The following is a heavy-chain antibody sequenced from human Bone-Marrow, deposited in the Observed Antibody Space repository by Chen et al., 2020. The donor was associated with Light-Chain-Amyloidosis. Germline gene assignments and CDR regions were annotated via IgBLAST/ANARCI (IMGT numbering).Heavy chain of an antibody. J-gene: IGHJ6*02. Sequence: EVQLLESGGGLVQPGGSLRLSCAASGFTFSSYAMSWVRQAPGKWLEWVSGISGSGGSTYYAASVKGRFTISRDNSKNTLYLQMNSLRAEDTAVYYCAKRPPYPSIYGMDVWGQGTTVTVSS. D-gene: IGHD2-21*01. V-gene: IGHV3-23*01. CDR1: GFTFSSYA. CDR3: AKRPPYPSIYGMDV. CDR2: ISGSGGST.